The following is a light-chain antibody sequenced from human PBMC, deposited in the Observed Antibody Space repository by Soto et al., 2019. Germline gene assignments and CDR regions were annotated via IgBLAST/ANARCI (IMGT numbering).Light chain of an antibody. J-gene: IGLJ3*02. Sequence: QSVLTQPPSVSAAPGQKVTISCSGSSSNIGNNYVSWYQQLPGTAPKLLIYENNKRPSGIPDRFSGSKSGTSATLGITGLQTGDEDDYYCGTWDSSRSAVFGGGTKLTVL. CDR2: ENN. CDR1: SSNIGNNY. CDR3: GTWDSSRSAV. V-gene: IGLV1-51*02.